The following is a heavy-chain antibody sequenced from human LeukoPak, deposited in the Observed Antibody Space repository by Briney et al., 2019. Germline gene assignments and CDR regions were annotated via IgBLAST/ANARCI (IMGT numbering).Heavy chain of an antibody. D-gene: IGHD3-9*01. CDR3: ARDDIGYDILTGYRRYNWFDP. J-gene: IGHJ5*02. V-gene: IGHV4-59*12. Sequence: PSETLSLTCTVSGGSISSYYWSWIRQPPGKGLEWIGYIYYSGSTNYNPSLKSRVTISVDTSKNQFSLKLSSVTAADTAVYYCARDDIGYDILTGYRRYNWFDPWGQGTLVTVSS. CDR1: GGSISSYY. CDR2: IYYSGST.